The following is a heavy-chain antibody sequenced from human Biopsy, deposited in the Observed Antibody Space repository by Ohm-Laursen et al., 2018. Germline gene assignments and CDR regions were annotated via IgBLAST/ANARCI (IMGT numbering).Heavy chain of an antibody. D-gene: IGHD2-21*02. CDR3: AEGDWIYYFDY. J-gene: IGHJ4*02. Sequence: SLRLSCAASGFTFSSYAMTWVRQAPGKVLEWVSGIDGSGSSTYYADSVKGRFTISRDNSKNTLYLQMNSLRAEDTAVYYCAEGDWIYYFDYWGQGTLVTVSS. V-gene: IGHV3-23*05. CDR2: IDGSGSST. CDR1: GFTFSSYA.